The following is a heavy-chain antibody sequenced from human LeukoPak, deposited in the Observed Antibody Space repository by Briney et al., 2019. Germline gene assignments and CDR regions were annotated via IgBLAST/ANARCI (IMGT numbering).Heavy chain of an antibody. CDR3: AKGDYYYGSGSEKTKPYYFDY. Sequence: PGGSLRLSCAASGFTFSSYAMSWVRQAPGKGLEWVSAISGSGCSTYYADSVKGRFTISRDNSKNTLYLQMNSLRAEDTAVYYCAKGDYYYGSGSEKTKPYYFDYWGQGTLVTVSS. CDR1: GFTFSSYA. D-gene: IGHD3-10*01. CDR2: ISGSGCST. V-gene: IGHV3-23*01. J-gene: IGHJ4*02.